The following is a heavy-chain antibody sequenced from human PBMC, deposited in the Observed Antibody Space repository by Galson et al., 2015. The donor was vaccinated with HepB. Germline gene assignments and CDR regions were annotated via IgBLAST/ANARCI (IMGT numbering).Heavy chain of an antibody. CDR1: GYSFTSYW. CDR2: IYPGDSDT. Sequence: QSGAEVKKPGESLKISCKGSGYSFTSYWIGWVRQMPGKGLEWVGIIYPGDSDTRYSPSFQGQVTISADKSISTAFLQWSSLKASDTAMYYCARLVGGLDIVVVPAAMDYWGQGTLVTVSS. CDR3: ARLVGGLDIVVVPAAMDY. J-gene: IGHJ4*02. D-gene: IGHD2-2*03. V-gene: IGHV5-51*01.